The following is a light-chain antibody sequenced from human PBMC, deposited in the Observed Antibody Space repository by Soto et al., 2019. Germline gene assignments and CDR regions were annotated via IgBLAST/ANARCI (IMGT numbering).Light chain of an antibody. V-gene: IGKV1-27*01. CDR2: DAS. CDR3: QKYNSAPRA. CDR1: QGISNF. J-gene: IGKJ1*01. Sequence: DIQMTQSPSSLSASVGDRVTIACRASQGISNFLAWYQQKPGKVPKLLIYDASTLQSGVPSRFSGSGSGTDFTLTISSLQPKDVATYYCQKYNSAPRAFGQGTKVEIK.